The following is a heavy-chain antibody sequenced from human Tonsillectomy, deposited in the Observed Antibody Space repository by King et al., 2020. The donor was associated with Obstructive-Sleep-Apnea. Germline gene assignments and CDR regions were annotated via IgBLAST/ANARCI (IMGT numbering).Heavy chain of an antibody. J-gene: IGHJ2*01. Sequence: VQLVESGGDLVQPGRSLRLSCAASGFSFDDYAMHWVRQVPGKGLEWVSGLSWNGNSVAYADSVRGRFTISRDNTQNSLYLQMDSLRVDDTALYYCARGTVGQQLDWYFDLWGRGTRVTGSS. CDR3: ARGTVGQQLDWYFDL. CDR1: GFSFDDYA. D-gene: IGHD6-13*01. V-gene: IGHV3-9*01. CDR2: LSWNGNSV.